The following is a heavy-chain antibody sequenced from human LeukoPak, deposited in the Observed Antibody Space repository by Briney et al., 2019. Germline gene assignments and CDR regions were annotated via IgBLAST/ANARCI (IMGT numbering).Heavy chain of an antibody. V-gene: IGHV4-59*08. CDR1: GGSISSYY. Sequence: ASETLSHTCTVSGGSISSYYWSWIRQPPGKGLEWIGYIYYSGSTNYNPSLKSRVTISVDTSKNQFSLKLSSVTAADTAVYYCARRHCSSTSCSYYFDYWGQGTLVTVSS. CDR3: ARRHCSSTSCSYYFDY. CDR2: IYYSGST. D-gene: IGHD2-2*01. J-gene: IGHJ4*02.